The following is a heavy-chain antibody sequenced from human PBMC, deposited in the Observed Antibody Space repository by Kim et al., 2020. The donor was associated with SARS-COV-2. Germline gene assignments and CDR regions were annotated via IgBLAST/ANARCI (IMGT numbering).Heavy chain of an antibody. V-gene: IGHV3-74*01. J-gene: IGHJ4*02. CDR2: MNSAGSST. CDR3: AKEGLPGALDY. CDR1: GFTFSAYW. Sequence: GGSLRLSCAASGFTFSAYWMHWVRQAPGKGLVWVSQMNSAGSSTGYADSVKGRFTISRDNAKNTLYLQMNSLSAEDTAMYYCAKEGLPGALDYWGQGTLVNVSS.